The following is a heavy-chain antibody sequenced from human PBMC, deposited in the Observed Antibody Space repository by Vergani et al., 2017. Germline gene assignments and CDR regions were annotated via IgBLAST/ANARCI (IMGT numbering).Heavy chain of an antibody. D-gene: IGHD3-10*01. V-gene: IGHV3-23*01. Sequence: EVQLLESGGGLVQPGGSLRLSCAASGFTFSSYAMSWVRQAPGKGVYWVSAISGSGGSTYYADSVKGRFPISRDNSKNTLYLQMNSLRAEDTAVYYCAKVMYYDGSGSYYTLNGMDVWGQGTTVTVSS. CDR3: AKVMYYDGSGSYYTLNGMDV. CDR1: GFTFSSYA. J-gene: IGHJ6*02. CDR2: ISGSGGST.